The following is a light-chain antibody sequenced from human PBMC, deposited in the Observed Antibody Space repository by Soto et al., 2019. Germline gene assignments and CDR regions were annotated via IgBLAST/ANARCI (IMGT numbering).Light chain of an antibody. CDR1: QSISNY. Sequence: DIQMTQSPSSLSASVGDRVTITCRASQSISNYLNWYQQKPGKAPKLLIYAASSLQSGVPPRFGGSGSGTDFTLTISSLQPEDFATYYCQQSYSAPWTFGQGTKVEIK. CDR2: AAS. J-gene: IGKJ1*01. CDR3: QQSYSAPWT. V-gene: IGKV1-39*01.